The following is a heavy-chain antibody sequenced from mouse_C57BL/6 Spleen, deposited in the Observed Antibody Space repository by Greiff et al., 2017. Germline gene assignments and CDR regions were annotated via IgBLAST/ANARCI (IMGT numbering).Heavy chain of an antibody. CDR1: GYTFTDYE. Sequence: VQLQQSGAELVRPGASVTLSCKASGYTFTDYEMHWVKQTPGHGLEWIGAIDPETGGTAYNQKFKGKAILTADKSSSTAYMELRSLTSEDSAGYYWSRAGAMDDRGKGTSVTAS. V-gene: IGHV1-15*01. CDR3: SRAGAMDD. D-gene: IGHD3-1*01. J-gene: IGHJ4*01. CDR2: IDPETGGT.